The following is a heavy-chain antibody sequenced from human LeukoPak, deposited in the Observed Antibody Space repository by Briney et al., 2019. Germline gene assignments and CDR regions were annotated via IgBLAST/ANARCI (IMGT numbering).Heavy chain of an antibody. D-gene: IGHD5-12*01. CDR2: ISGSGYSA. CDR3: ARGGVGYYYYMDV. V-gene: IGHV3-23*01. J-gene: IGHJ6*03. Sequence: GGSLRLSCAVSGFTFSSYGMSWVRQAPGKGLEWVAAISGSGYSAYYADSVKGRFTISRDNAKNTLYLQMNSLRAEDTAVYYCARGGVGYYYYMDVWGKGTTVTISS. CDR1: GFTFSSYG.